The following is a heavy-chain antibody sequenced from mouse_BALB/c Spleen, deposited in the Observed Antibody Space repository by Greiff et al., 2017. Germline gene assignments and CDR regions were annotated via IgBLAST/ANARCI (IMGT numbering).Heavy chain of an antibody. CDR2: IWWNDDK. V-gene: IGHV8-8*01. Sequence: QVQLKESGPGILQPSQTLSLTCSFSGFSLSTSGMSVGWIRQPSGKGLEWLAHIWWNDDKYYNPALKSRLTISKDTSNNQVFLKIASVVTADTATYYCARDITTARAMDYWGQGTSVTVSS. J-gene: IGHJ4*01. CDR3: ARDITTARAMDY. D-gene: IGHD1-2*01. CDR1: GFSLSTSGMS.